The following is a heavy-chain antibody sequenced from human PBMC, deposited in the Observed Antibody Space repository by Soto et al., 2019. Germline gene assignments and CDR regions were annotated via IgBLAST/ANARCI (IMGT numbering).Heavy chain of an antibody. CDR1: GGSISSGGYY. D-gene: IGHD2-2*01. Sequence: QVQLQESGPGLVKPSQTLSLTCTVSGGSISSGGYYWSWIRQHPGKGLEWIGYIYYSGSTYYNPSLHSRVTISVDTSKNQFSLKLSSVTAADTAVYYCARGDIVVVPAAREVGDGMDVWGQGTTVTVSS. J-gene: IGHJ6*02. CDR2: IYYSGST. V-gene: IGHV4-31*03. CDR3: ARGDIVVVPAAREVGDGMDV.